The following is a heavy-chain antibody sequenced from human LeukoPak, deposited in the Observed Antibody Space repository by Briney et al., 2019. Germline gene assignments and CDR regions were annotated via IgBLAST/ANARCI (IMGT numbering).Heavy chain of an antibody. CDR2: VYYSGST. V-gene: IGHV4-59*01. D-gene: IGHD1-26*01. Sequence: PSETLSLTCTVSGGSISSYYWSWIRQPPGKGLEWIGYVYYSGSTNYDPSLKSRVTISVDTSKNQFSLKLTSVTAADTAVYYCARGDSGSFSQFDCWGQGTLVTVSS. CDR1: GGSISSYY. CDR3: ARGDSGSFSQFDC. J-gene: IGHJ4*02.